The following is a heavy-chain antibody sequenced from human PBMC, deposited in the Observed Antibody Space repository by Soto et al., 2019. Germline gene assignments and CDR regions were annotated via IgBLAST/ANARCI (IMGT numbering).Heavy chain of an antibody. J-gene: IGHJ6*02. V-gene: IGHV4-34*01. Sequence: PSETLSLTCTVSGGSISSDYWNWIRQPPGKGLEWIGEINHSGSTNYSPSLKSRVTISVDTSKNQVSLKLSSVTAADTAVYYCARVSGIYYYGMDVWGQGTTVTVSS. CDR3: ARVSGIYYYGMDV. D-gene: IGHD3-10*01. CDR1: GGSISSDY. CDR2: INHSGST.